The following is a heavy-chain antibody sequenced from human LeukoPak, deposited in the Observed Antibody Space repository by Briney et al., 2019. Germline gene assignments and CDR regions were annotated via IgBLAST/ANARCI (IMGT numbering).Heavy chain of an antibody. CDR2: ISSSGTTI. Sequence: GGSLRLSCAASGFSFSIYEMNWVRQAPGKGLEWISYISSSGTTIYYADSVKGRFAISRDNAKNSLYLQMNSLRAEDTAVYYCARDNGGYPYYFDYWGQGTLVTVSS. CDR1: GFSFSIYE. D-gene: IGHD1-26*01. V-gene: IGHV3-48*03. CDR3: ARDNGGYPYYFDY. J-gene: IGHJ4*02.